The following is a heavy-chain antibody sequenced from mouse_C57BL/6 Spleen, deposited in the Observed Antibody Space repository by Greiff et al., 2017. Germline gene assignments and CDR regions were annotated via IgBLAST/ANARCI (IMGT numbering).Heavy chain of an antibody. J-gene: IGHJ4*01. CDR1: GFTFSDYG. CDR2: ISRGSSTI. CDR3: ARGNCIATVGDYAMDY. D-gene: IGHD1-1*01. V-gene: IGHV5-17*01. Sequence: DVMLVESGGGLVKPGGSLKLSCAASGFTFSDYGMPWVRQAPEKGLEWVAYISRGSSTIYYADTVKGRFTITVDNAKNTMFLQMTSLMSEDTAVYYCARGNCIATVGDYAMDYWGQGTSVTVSS.